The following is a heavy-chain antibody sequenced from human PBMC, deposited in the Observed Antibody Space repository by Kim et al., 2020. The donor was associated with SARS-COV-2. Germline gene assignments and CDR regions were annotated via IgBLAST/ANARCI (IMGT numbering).Heavy chain of an antibody. Sequence: SVKVSCKASGGTFSSYAISWVRQAPGQGLEWMGGIIPIFGTAIYAQKFQGRVTITADESTSTAYMELSSLRSEDTAVYYCASGHSSGWMRSLGYYYGMDVWGQGTTVTVSS. J-gene: IGHJ6*02. CDR2: IIPIFGTA. V-gene: IGHV1-69*13. CDR3: ASGHSSGWMRSLGYYYGMDV. D-gene: IGHD6-19*01. CDR1: GGTFSSYA.